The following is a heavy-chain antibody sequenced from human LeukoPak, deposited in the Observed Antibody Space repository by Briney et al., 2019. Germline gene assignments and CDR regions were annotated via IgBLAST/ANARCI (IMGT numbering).Heavy chain of an antibody. J-gene: IGHJ4*02. V-gene: IGHV3-23*01. CDR3: AKARYGDGRGFDY. CDR1: GFMFSSNA. CDR2: ISGSGGST. D-gene: IGHD4-17*01. Sequence: GGSLRLSCAASGFMFSSNAMNWVRQAPGKGLEWVSVISGSGGSTYYADSVKGRFTISRDNSKNTLYLQMNSLRAEDTAVYYCAKARYGDGRGFDYWGQGTPVTVSS.